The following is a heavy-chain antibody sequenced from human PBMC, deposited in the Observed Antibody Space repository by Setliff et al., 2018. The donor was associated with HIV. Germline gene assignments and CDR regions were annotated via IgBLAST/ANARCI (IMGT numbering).Heavy chain of an antibody. CDR1: GYSFTSYG. CDR3: ARVRYCSGGSCYGGEYWFDP. CDR2: ISAYNVNT. J-gene: IGHJ5*02. Sequence: ASVKVSCKASGYSFTSYGVSWVRQAPGQGLEWMGWISAYNVNTNYAQKLQDRVTMTRDTSTSTVYMELSSLRSEDTAVYYCARVRYCSGGSCYGGEYWFDPWGQGTLVTVSS. D-gene: IGHD2-15*01. V-gene: IGHV1-18*01.